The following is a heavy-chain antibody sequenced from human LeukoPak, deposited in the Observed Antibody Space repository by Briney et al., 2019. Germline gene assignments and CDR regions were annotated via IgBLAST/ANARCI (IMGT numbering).Heavy chain of an antibody. CDR3: ASLSRVAGTFSEFLF. CDR2: VNLQGST. D-gene: IGHD1-7*01. J-gene: IGHJ4*02. CDR1: GGSITQTNY. V-gene: IGHV4-4*02. Sequence: SGTLSLTCDVSGGSITQTNYWTWVRQPPGKGLEWIGEVNLQGSTNYNPSLMRRVAISVDTSANHVSLQLTSVTAADTAVYYCASLSRVAGTFSEFLFWGQGTLVTVSS.